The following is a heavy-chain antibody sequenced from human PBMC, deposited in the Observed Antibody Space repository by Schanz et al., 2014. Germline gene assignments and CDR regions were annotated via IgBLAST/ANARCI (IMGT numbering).Heavy chain of an antibody. CDR3: ARDGGRDGYNLAFDV. CDR1: GFTFSSYT. CDR2: MYINSGST. Sequence: EVQLVESGGGLVKPGDSLRLSCAASGFTFSSYTMKWVRQAPGKGLEWISSMYINSGSTQYADSVKGRFIISRDSSKNTLFLQMNSLRAEDTAVYFCARDGGRDGYNLAFDVWGQGTTVTVSS. V-gene: IGHV3-21*04. D-gene: IGHD5-12*01. J-gene: IGHJ6*02.